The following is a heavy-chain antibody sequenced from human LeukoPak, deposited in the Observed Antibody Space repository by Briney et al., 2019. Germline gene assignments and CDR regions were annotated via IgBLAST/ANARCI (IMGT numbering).Heavy chain of an antibody. J-gene: IGHJ4*02. CDR1: GYTFTSYY. Sequence: ASVKVSCKASGYTFTSYYMHWVRQAPGQGLEWMGIINPSGGSTSYAQKFQGRVTMTRDTSTSTVYMELSSLRSEDTAVYYCASRDGPQGAFDYWGQGTLVTVSS. V-gene: IGHV1-46*01. CDR3: ASRDGPQGAFDY. CDR2: INPSGGST. D-gene: IGHD5-24*01.